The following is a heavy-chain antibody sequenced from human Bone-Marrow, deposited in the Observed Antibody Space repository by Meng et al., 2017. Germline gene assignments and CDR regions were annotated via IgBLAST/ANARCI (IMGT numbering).Heavy chain of an antibody. Sequence: GKSLKISCAASGFTFSSYSMNWVRQAPGKGLEWVSYISSSGSTIYYADSVKGRFTISRDNAKNSLYLQMNSLRAEDTAVYYCAGGIAAAGTFDYWGQGTLVTVSS. J-gene: IGHJ4*02. CDR2: ISSSGSTI. CDR1: GFTFSSYS. V-gene: IGHV3-48*04. CDR3: AGGIAAAGTFDY. D-gene: IGHD6-13*01.